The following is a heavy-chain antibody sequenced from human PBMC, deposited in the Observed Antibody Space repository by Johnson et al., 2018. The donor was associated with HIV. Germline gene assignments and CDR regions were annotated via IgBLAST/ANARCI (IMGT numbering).Heavy chain of an antibody. CDR2: ISSTGHTL. CDR3: ARGGQWGATDGFDI. CDR1: GFTFSDFY. D-gene: IGHD6-19*01. Sequence: QVQLVESGGGLVKPGGSLRLSCAASGFTFSDFYINWIRQPPAKGLEWVSSISSTGHTLYYADSVKGRFTISTDNAKNSLYLQMNSLRAEDTAVYYCARGGQWGATDGFDIWGQGTMVTVSS. V-gene: IGHV3-11*04. J-gene: IGHJ3*02.